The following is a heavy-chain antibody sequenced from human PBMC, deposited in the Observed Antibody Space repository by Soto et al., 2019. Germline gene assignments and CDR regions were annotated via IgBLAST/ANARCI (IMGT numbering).Heavy chain of an antibody. CDR1: GYTFSNFW. D-gene: IGHD6-13*01. J-gene: IGHJ4*02. CDR2: IYPGDQET. V-gene: IGHV5-51*01. Sequence: GESLKISCQCSGYTFSNFWIGWVRQLPGRGLEWMGIIYPGDQETRYSPSFHGKVTISADKSINTAYLQWNSLEASDTAFYFCARSPCSSPYFDYWGQGALVTVSS. CDR3: ARSPCSSPYFDY.